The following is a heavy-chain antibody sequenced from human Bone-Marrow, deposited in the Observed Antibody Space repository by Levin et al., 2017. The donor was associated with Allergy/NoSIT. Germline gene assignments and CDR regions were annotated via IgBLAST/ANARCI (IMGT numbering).Heavy chain of an antibody. J-gene: IGHJ4*02. CDR3: ARGPMGGMATTYFDS. CDR1: VGSISTYF. CDR2: VYYSGST. Sequence: SQTLSLTCTVSVGSISTYFWHWLRQSPGKGLEWIGYVYYSGSTNYSPSLKSRVTISVDTSKNQFSLNLRSVTAADTAVYYCARGPMGGMATTYFDSWGQGALVTVSS. V-gene: IGHV4-59*01. D-gene: IGHD5-24*01.